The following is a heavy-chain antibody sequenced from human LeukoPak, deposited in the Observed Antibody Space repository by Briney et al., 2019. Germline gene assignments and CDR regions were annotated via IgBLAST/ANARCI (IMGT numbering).Heavy chain of an antibody. D-gene: IGHD2-2*01. CDR3: TRDAIVVVPAARYYATDV. CDR2: IRSKTYGATA. V-gene: IGHV3-49*04. Sequence: GGSLRLSCTGSGFTFGDYPMSWVRQAPGKGLEWVGFIRSKTYGATAEYAASLKGRFTISRDDSKSIAYLQMNSLEIEDAAVYYCTRDAIVVVPAARYYATDVWGQGTTVTVSS. J-gene: IGHJ6*02. CDR1: GFTFGDYP.